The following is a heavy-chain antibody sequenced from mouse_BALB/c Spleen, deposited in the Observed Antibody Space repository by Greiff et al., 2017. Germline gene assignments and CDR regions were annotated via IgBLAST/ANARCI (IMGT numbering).Heavy chain of an antibody. CDR1: GFTFSSYT. CDR2: ISNGGGST. D-gene: IGHD1-1*01. Sequence: EVQRVESGGGLVQPGGSLKLSCAASGFTFSSYTMSWVRQTPEKRLEWVAYISNGGGSTYYPDTVKGRFTISRDNAKNTLYLQMSSLKSEDTAMYYCARNYYGGGFAYWGQGTLVTVSA. CDR3: ARNYYGGGFAY. J-gene: IGHJ3*01. V-gene: IGHV5-12-2*01.